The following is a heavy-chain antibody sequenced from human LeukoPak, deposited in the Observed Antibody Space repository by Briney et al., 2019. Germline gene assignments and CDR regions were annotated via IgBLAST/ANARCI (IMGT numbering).Heavy chain of an antibody. CDR3: ARDPGGSGN. CDR2: ISSSSSYI. V-gene: IGHV3-21*01. Sequence: GGSLRLSCAASGFTFSDYSMNWIRQAPGKGLEWVSSISSSSSYIYYADSVKGRFTISRDNAENSLYLQLSSLRAEDTAVYYCARDPGGSGNWGQGTLVTVSS. D-gene: IGHD3-10*01. J-gene: IGHJ4*02. CDR1: GFTFSDYS.